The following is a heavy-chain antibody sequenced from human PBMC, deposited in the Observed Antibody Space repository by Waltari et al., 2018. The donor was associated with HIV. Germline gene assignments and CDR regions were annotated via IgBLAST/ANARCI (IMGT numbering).Heavy chain of an antibody. V-gene: IGHV4-39*07. CDR1: GGSISSSSYY. CDR3: ARALGYYDSSGYYYSHKSVFDY. D-gene: IGHD3-22*01. J-gene: IGHJ4*02. Sequence: QLQLQESGPGLVKPSETLSLTCTVSGGSISSSSYYWGWIRQSPGKGLEWIGSIYYSGGTFYNPSLKSGVTISVDTSKNQFSLKLSSVTAADTAVYYCARALGYYDSSGYYYSHKSVFDYWGQGTLVTVSS. CDR2: IYYSGGT.